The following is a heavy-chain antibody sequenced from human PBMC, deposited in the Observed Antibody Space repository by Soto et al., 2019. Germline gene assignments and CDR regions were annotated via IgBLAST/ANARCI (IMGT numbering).Heavy chain of an antibody. J-gene: IGHJ6*03. D-gene: IGHD5-12*01. Sequence: ASVKVSCKASGYTFTSYYMHWVRQAPGQGLEWMGIINPSGGSTSYAQKFQGRVTMTRDTSTSTVYMELSSLRSEDTAVYYCARDGRRYSGYDSSLAYYYYLDVWGQGTTVTVSS. CDR1: GYTFTSYY. V-gene: IGHV1-46*03. CDR2: INPSGGST. CDR3: ARDGRRYSGYDSSLAYYYYLDV.